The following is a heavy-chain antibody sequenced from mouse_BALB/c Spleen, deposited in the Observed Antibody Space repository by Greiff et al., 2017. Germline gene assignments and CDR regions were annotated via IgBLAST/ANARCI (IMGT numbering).Heavy chain of an antibody. CDR3: ARQITTVVSYYFDY. D-gene: IGHD1-1*01. CDR1: GYAFSSYW. Sequence: VQLQQSGAELVRPGSSVKISCKASGYAFSSYWMNLVKQRPGQGLEWIGQIYPGDGDTNYNGKFKGKATLTADKSSSTAYMQLSSLTSEDSAVYFCARQITTVVSYYFDYWGQGTTLTVSS. J-gene: IGHJ2*01. V-gene: IGHV1-80*01. CDR2: IYPGDGDT.